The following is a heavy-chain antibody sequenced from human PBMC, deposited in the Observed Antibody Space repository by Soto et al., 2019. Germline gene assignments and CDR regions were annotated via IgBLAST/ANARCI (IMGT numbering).Heavy chain of an antibody. CDR3: ARDLKPYFYSSAPKPFDP. J-gene: IGHJ5*02. Sequence: QVQLVQSGPEVKKPGSSVKVSCKASGYNFIDYGINWVRQAPGQGLEYLGWISAYTGNTNFAQSLQGRVTLTTDSATNTAYLDLRSLRTDDTAVYYCARDLKPYFYSSAPKPFDPWGQGTLVTVSS. V-gene: IGHV1-18*01. D-gene: IGHD3-10*01. CDR2: ISAYTGNT. CDR1: GYNFIDYG.